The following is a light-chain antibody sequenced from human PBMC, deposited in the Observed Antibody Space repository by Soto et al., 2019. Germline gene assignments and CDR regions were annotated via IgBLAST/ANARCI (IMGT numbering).Light chain of an antibody. V-gene: IGKV3-11*01. CDR2: DAS. J-gene: IGKJ5*01. CDR3: QQRTISPLT. Sequence: EIVLTQSPATLSLSPGERATLSCRASQSVSSYFAWYQQKPGQAPRLLIYDASNRASGIPARFSGSGSGTDFTLTISSLEPEDFAIYYCQQRTISPLTFGQGTRLEIK. CDR1: QSVSSY.